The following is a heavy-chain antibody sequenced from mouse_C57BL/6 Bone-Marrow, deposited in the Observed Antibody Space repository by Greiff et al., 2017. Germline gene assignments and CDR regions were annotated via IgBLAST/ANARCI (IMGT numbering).Heavy chain of an antibody. Sequence: VQLQQSGAELVRPGASVKLSCTASGFNIKDDYMHWVKQRPEQGLEWIGWIDPENGDTEYAPKFQGKATITADTSSNTAYLQLSSLTSEDTAVYYCTWITTGVATGAYWGQGTLVTVSA. CDR3: TWITTGVATGAY. V-gene: IGHV14-4*01. CDR2: IDPENGDT. D-gene: IGHD1-1*01. J-gene: IGHJ3*01. CDR1: GFNIKDDY.